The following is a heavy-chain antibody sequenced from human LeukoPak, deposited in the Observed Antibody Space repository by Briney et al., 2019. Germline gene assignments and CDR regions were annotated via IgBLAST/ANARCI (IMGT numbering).Heavy chain of an antibody. V-gene: IGHV3-7*01. CDR1: GFTFTSHW. CDR3: ARDATYCTNGVCYTRFDY. J-gene: IGHJ4*02. D-gene: IGHD2-8*01. CDR2: MNLDGSEK. Sequence: GGSLRLSCAASGFTFTSHWMSWVRRAPGKGLEWVARMNLDGSEKYYVDSVKGRFTISRDNAKTSLYLEMNSLRAEDTAVYYCARDATYCTNGVCYTRFDYWGQGTLVTVSS.